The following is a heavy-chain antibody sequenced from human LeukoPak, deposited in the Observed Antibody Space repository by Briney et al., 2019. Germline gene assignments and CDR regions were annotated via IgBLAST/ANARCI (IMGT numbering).Heavy chain of an antibody. V-gene: IGHV3-23*01. CDR2: IGGSGGST. D-gene: IGHD3-22*01. J-gene: IGHJ3*02. CDR3: AKDGPVAVMDAFDI. Sequence: PGGTLRLSCAASGFTFSSYGMSWVRQAPGKGLEWVSTIGGSGGSTYYADSVKGRFTISRDNSKNTLYLQMNSLRAEDTAVYYCAKDGPVAVMDAFDIWGQGTMVTVSS. CDR1: GFTFSSYG.